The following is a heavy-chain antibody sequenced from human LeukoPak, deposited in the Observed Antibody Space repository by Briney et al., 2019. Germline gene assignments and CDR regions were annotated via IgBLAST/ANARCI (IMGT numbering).Heavy chain of an antibody. CDR3: ARDSRSTSCYTCVDV. CDR2: IIPIFGTA. D-gene: IGHD2-2*02. CDR1: GGTFSSYA. J-gene: IGHJ6*04. Sequence: SVKVSCKASGGTFSSYAISWVRQAPGLGLEWMGGIIPIFGTANYAQKFQGRVTITADESTSTAYMELSSLRSEDTAVYYCARDSRSTSCYTCVDVWGKGTRSPSPQ. V-gene: IGHV1-69*13.